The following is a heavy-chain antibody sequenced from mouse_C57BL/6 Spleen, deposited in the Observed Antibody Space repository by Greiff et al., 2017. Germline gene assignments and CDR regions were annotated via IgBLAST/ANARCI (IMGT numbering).Heavy chain of an antibody. D-gene: IGHD2-1*01. CDR1: GYSITSGYY. CDR2: ISYDGSN. CDR3: ASIYYGNWDDY. Sequence: EVKLLESGPGLVKPSQSLSLTCSVTGYSITSGYYWNWIRQFPGNKLEWMGYISYDGSNNYNPSLKNRISITRDTSKNQFFLKLNSVTTEDTATYYCASIYYGNWDDYRGQGTTLTVSS. V-gene: IGHV3-6*01. J-gene: IGHJ2*01.